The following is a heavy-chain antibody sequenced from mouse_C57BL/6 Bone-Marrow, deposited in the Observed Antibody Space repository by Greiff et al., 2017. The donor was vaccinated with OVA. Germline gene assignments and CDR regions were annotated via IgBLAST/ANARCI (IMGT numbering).Heavy chain of an antibody. CDR3: ASPHYGSSNVRAMDY. CDR2: IYPRSGNT. D-gene: IGHD1-1*01. V-gene: IGHV1-81*01. J-gene: IGHJ4*01. Sequence: VQLQQSGAELARPGASVKLSCKASGYTFTSYGISWVKQRTGQGLEWIGEIYPRSGNTYYNEKFKGKATLTVDTSSSTAYMQLSSLTSEDSAVYYCASPHYGSSNVRAMDYWGQGTSVTVSS. CDR1: GYTFTSYG.